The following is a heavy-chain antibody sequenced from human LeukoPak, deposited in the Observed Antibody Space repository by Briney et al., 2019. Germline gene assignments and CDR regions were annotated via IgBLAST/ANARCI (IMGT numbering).Heavy chain of an antibody. D-gene: IGHD3-10*02. CDR2: INHGGST. V-gene: IGHV4-39*07. CDR1: GDSISSSSYY. Sequence: PSETLSLTCTVSGDSISSSSYYWGWIRQPPGKGLEWIGEINHGGSTNYNPSLKSRVTISVDTSKNQFSLKLSSVTAADTAVYYCARGPTRLRSAPLGYWGQGTLVTVSS. CDR3: ARGPTRLRSAPLGY. J-gene: IGHJ4*02.